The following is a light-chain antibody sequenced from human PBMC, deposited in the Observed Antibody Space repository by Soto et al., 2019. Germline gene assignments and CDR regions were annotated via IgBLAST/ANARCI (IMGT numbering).Light chain of an antibody. V-gene: IGLV2-8*01. J-gene: IGLJ1*01. CDR1: SSDVGGYNY. Sequence: QSALTQPPSASGSPGQSVTISCTGTSSDVGGYNYVSWYQQHPGKAPKLMIYDVSKRPSGVPDRCSGSKSGNTASLTVSGLQAEDEADYYCSSYAGSNNYVFGTGTKLTVL. CDR3: SSYAGSNNYV. CDR2: DVS.